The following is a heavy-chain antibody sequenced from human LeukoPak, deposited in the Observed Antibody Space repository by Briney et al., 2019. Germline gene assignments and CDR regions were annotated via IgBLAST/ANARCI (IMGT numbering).Heavy chain of an antibody. CDR3: ARETLLGTKDFDY. D-gene: IGHD7-27*01. V-gene: IGHV1-2*02. J-gene: IGHJ4*02. Sequence: GASVKVSCKASGGTFSSYAISWVRQAPGQGLEWMGWINPNSGVTSSAQKFQGRVTMTRDTSISTAYMELNRLRSDDTAVYYCARETLLGTKDFDYWGQGTLVTVSS. CDR1: GGTFSSYA. CDR2: INPNSGVT.